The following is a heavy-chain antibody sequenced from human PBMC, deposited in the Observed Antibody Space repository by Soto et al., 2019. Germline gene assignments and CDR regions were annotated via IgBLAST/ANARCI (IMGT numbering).Heavy chain of an antibody. CDR1: GGCISRGGYY. CDR2: IYYSGST. CDR3: ARVGGINWFDP. V-gene: IGHV4-31*03. Sequence: SETLSLTCTVSGGCISRGGYYWSWIRQHPGKGLEWIGYIYYSGSTYYNPSLKSRVTISVDTSKNQFSLKLSSVTAADTAVYYCARVGGINWFDPWGQGTLLTVSS. J-gene: IGHJ5*02. D-gene: IGHD1-20*01.